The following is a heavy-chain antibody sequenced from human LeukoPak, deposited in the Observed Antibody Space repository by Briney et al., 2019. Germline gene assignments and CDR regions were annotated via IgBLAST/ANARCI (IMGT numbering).Heavy chain of an antibody. CDR1: GYTFTSYF. CDR2: INPSSGST. CDR3: ARDRNANDY. V-gene: IGHV1-46*01. J-gene: IGHJ4*02. D-gene: IGHD4-11*01. Sequence: ASVKVSCKASGYTFTSYFMHWVRQAPGQGLEWMGRINPSSGSTSYAQKFQGRVTMTRDTSTSTVYMDLSSLRSEDTAVYYCARDRNANDYWGQGTLVTASS.